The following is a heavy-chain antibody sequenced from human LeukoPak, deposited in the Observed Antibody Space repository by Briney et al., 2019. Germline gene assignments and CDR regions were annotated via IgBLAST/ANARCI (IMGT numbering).Heavy chain of an antibody. V-gene: IGHV3-23*01. CDR2: ISGSGIST. Sequence: GGSLRLSCATSGLTFSKYAMSWVRQAPGKGLEWVSGISGSGISTYFADTVKGRFTVSRDNSENTLFLQMNSLRAEDTAVYYCAIPRKSSYSGNYYGGAFDIWGQGTMVTVSS. D-gene: IGHD1-26*01. CDR3: AIPRKSSYSGNYYGGAFDI. CDR1: GLTFSKYA. J-gene: IGHJ3*02.